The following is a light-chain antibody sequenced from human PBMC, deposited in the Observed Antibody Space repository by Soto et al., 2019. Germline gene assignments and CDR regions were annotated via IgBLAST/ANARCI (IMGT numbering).Light chain of an antibody. Sequence: EIVMTQSPATLSVSPGERATLSCRASQSGSSNLAWYQQKPGQAPRLLIYGASTRATGIPARFSGSGSGTEFTLTIRSLQSEDFAVYYCQQYNNGSPGTFGQGTKVEIK. CDR3: QQYNNGSPGT. J-gene: IGKJ1*01. CDR1: QSGSSN. V-gene: IGKV3-15*01. CDR2: GAS.